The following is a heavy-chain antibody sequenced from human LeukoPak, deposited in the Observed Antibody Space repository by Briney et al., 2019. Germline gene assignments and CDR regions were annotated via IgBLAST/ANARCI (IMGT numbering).Heavy chain of an antibody. Sequence: SETLSITCTVSGGSIIDYYLNWIRQPPGKRLEWMGYIYFTGTTHYNPSVESRVTMSVDTSKNQFSLSLRTVTAADAAIYYCARHPRYGVNASAFDSWGQGTLVTVSS. CDR3: ARHPRYGVNASAFDS. CDR1: GGSIIDYY. J-gene: IGHJ4*02. V-gene: IGHV4-59*08. CDR2: IYFTGTT. D-gene: IGHD4-23*01.